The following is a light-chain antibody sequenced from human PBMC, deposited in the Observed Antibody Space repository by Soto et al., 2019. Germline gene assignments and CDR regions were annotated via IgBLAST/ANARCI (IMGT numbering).Light chain of an antibody. CDR3: SSFAATNSVI. V-gene: IGLV2-14*03. Sequence: QSVLTQPASVSGSPGQSITISCTGSSSDVGGYNYVSWYQQHPGKAPKLIIFDVSVRPSGVSNRFSGSKSGNTASLTISGLQTEDEADYYCSSFAATNSVIFGGGTQLTVL. CDR1: SSDVGGYNY. CDR2: DVS. J-gene: IGLJ2*01.